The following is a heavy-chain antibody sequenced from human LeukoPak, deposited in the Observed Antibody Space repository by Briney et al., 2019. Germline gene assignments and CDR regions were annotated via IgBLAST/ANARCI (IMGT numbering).Heavy chain of an antibody. CDR3: ARGGSSGWYVDV. Sequence: GGSLRLSCAASGFTFSSYSMNWVRQAPGKGLEWVSSISSSSSYIYYADSMKGRFTISRDNAKNSLYLQMNRLSVEDTAVYYCARGGSSGWYVDVWGKGTTVTISS. V-gene: IGHV3-21*01. CDR2: ISSSSSYI. J-gene: IGHJ6*04. CDR1: GFTFSSYS. D-gene: IGHD6-19*01.